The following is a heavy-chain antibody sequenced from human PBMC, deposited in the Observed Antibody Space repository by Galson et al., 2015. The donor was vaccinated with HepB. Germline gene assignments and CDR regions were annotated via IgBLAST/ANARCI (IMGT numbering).Heavy chain of an antibody. D-gene: IGHD3-10*01. CDR3: AKGGGPLH. J-gene: IGHJ4*02. CDR2: ISWNSGSI. CDR1: GFTFDDYA. V-gene: IGHV3-9*01. Sequence: SLRLSCAASGFTFDDYAMHWVRQAPGKGLEWVSGISWNSGSIGYADSVKGRFTISRDNAKNSLYLQMNSLRAEDTALYYCAKGGGPLHWGQGTLVTVSS.